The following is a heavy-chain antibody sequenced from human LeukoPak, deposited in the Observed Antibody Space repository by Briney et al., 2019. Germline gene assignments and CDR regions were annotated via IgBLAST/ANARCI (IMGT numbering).Heavy chain of an antibody. D-gene: IGHD3-9*01. J-gene: IGHJ5*02. V-gene: IGHV4-34*01. CDR1: GGSFSGYY. CDR3: ARVQDDILTGPGEYP. CDR2: INHSGST. Sequence: SETLSLTCAVYGGSFSGYYWSWIRQPPGKGLEWIGEINHSGSTNYNPSLKSRVTISVDTSKNQFSLKLSSVTAADTAVYYCARVQDDILTGPGEYPWGQGTLVTVSS.